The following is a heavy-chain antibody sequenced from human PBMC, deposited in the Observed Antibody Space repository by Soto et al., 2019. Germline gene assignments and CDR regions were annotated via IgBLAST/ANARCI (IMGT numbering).Heavy chain of an antibody. V-gene: IGHV3-53*02. CDR1: GFTVSSNY. J-gene: IGHJ6*02. D-gene: IGHD5-12*01. CDR3: ARDRWGWEKGGYPHSNGMIV. CDR2: IYGGGDT. Sequence: EEQLVETGGKLVQPGGSLRLSCVVSGFTVSSNYMSWVRQAPGGGLEWVSSIYGGGDTFYADSVKGRFTISKDSSQNTLYLQMSRLKDDDSAFYYCARDRWGWEKGGYPHSNGMIVWGQGTTVTVSS.